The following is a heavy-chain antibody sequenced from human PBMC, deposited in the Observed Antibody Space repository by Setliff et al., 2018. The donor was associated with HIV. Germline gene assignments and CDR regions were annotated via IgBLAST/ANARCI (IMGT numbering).Heavy chain of an antibody. CDR1: GYTFTNYG. CDR2: ISGYNGNT. V-gene: IGHV1-18*01. J-gene: IGHJ3*02. Sequence: GASVKVSCKASGYTFTNYGISWVRQAPGQGLEWMGWISGYNGNTNYAQKLQGSATMTTDTSTSTAYMELRSLRSDDTAMYFCAGDMGYGDHGSHFDIWGQGTMVTVSS. D-gene: IGHD4-17*01. CDR3: AGDMGYGDHGSHFDI.